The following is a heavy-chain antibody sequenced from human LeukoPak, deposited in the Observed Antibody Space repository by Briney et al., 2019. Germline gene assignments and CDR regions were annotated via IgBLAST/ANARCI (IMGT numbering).Heavy chain of an antibody. J-gene: IGHJ6*03. Sequence: SVKVSCKASGGTFSSYAISWVRQAPGQGLEWMGGIIPILGTANYAQKFQGRVTITADESTSTAYMELSSLRSEDTAVYYCARSYGSYYYYYMDVWGKGTTVTISS. D-gene: IGHD1-26*01. V-gene: IGHV1-69*13. CDR1: GGTFSSYA. CDR3: ARSYGSYYYYYMDV. CDR2: IIPILGTA.